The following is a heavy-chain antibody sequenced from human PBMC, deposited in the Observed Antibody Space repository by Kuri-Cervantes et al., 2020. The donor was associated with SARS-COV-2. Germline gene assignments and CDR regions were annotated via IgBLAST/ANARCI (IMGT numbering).Heavy chain of an antibody. Sequence: LGLSCTVSGGSISSGSYYWSWIRQPAGKGLEWIGYIYTSGSTNYNPSLKSRVTISVDTSKNQFSLKLSSVTAADTAVYYCARDEYSSSGGWFDPWGQGTLVTVSS. D-gene: IGHD6-6*01. V-gene: IGHV4-61*09. J-gene: IGHJ5*02. CDR3: ARDEYSSSGGWFDP. CDR2: IYTSGST. CDR1: GGSISSGSYY.